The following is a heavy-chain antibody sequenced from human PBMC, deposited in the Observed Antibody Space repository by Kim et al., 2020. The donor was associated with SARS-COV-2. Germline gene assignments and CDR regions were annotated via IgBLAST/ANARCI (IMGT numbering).Heavy chain of an antibody. V-gene: IGHV3-21*04. CDR3: ARVSLGSSSGYCFDY. J-gene: IGHJ4*02. D-gene: IGHD6-13*01. Sequence: ADSRADRLTISRDNATNSLYLQRNSLRADDTGVYYCARVSLGSSSGYCFDYWGQGTLVTVSS.